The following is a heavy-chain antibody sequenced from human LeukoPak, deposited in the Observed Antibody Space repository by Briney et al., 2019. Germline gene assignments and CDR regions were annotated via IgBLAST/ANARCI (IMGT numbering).Heavy chain of an antibody. CDR1: GFSFSSYA. CDR2: TSGSGDSA. J-gene: IGHJ4*02. CDR3: AKDNWDAYYFDY. D-gene: IGHD1-26*01. V-gene: IGHV3-23*01. Sequence: TGGSLRLSCEATGFSFSSYAMSWVRQAPGGGLEWVSATSGSGDSADYADAVKGRFTISRDNSKNTLYLQMSSLRAEDTAVYYCAKDNWDAYYFDYWGQGTLVTVSS.